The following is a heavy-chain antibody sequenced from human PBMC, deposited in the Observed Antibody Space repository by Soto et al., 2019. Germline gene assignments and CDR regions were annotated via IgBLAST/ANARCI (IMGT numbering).Heavy chain of an antibody. V-gene: IGHV2-5*02. J-gene: IGHJ4*02. CDR1: GFSLSTSGVG. CDR3: AHRPSYCSGGSCYSGFDY. CDR2: IYWDDDK. D-gene: IGHD2-15*01. Sequence: QITLKESGPTLVKPTQTLTLTCTFSGFSLSTSGVGVGWIRQPPGKALEWFALIYWDDDKRYSPSLKSRLTINKDTSKNQVVLTMTNMDPVDTATYYCAHRPSYCSGGSCYSGFDYWGQGTLVTVSS.